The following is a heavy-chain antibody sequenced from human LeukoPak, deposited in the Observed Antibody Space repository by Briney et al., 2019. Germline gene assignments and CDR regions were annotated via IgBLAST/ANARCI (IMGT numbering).Heavy chain of an antibody. CDR1: GFTFSSYA. CDR2: ISGSGGST. J-gene: IGHJ6*02. Sequence: PGGSLRLSCAASGFTFSSYAMSWVRQAPGKGLEWVSAISGSGGSTYYADSVKGRFTISRDNSKNTLYLQMNSLRAEDTAVYYCAKDHDIVVEVAATPMGMDVWGQGTTVTVSS. D-gene: IGHD2-15*01. V-gene: IGHV3-23*01. CDR3: AKDHDIVVEVAATPMGMDV.